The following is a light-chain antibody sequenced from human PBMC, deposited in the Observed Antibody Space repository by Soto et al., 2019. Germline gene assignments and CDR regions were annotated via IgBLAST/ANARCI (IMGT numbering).Light chain of an antibody. CDR2: GSS. CDR1: QSVSNNY. CDR3: QQYGSCPPYT. Sequence: EVVLTQSPGTLSLSPGERATLSCRASQSVSNNYLAWYHQKPGQSPKLLIFGSSDRVTGSPDTFSGCGSVSDFTLASSSLQPEDCPVYYYQQYGSCPPYTFGQGTKLEIK. V-gene: IGKV3-20*01. J-gene: IGKJ2*01.